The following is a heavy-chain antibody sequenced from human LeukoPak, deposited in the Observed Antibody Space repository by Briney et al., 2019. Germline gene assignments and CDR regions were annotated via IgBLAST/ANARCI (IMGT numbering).Heavy chain of an antibody. J-gene: IGHJ5*02. CDR1: GGSLSSDGYY. CDR2: IYYSGST. CDR3: ARVKRVRGGQRPYWFDP. Sequence: PSETLSLTCTVSGGSLSSDGYYWSWIRQHPGKGLEWIGYIYYSGSTYYNPSLKSRVTISVDTSKNQFSLKLSSVTAADTAVYYCARVKRVRGGQRPYWFDPWGQGTLVTVSS. V-gene: IGHV4-31*03. D-gene: IGHD3-10*01.